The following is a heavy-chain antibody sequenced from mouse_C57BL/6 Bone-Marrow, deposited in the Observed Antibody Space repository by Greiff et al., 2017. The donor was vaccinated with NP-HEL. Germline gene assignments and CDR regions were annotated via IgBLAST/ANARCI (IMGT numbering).Heavy chain of an antibody. D-gene: IGHD4-1*02. V-gene: IGHV1-53*01. CDR3: ARTGNGDGNWYFDV. J-gene: IGHJ1*03. CDR1: GYTFPNYW. Sequence: QVQLQQPGTELVKPGASVKLSCKASGYTFPNYWLHWVKQRPGHGLEWIGNINPSNGGSNYNAKFKSKATLTVDKSSSTAYMQLSSLTSEDSAVYDCARTGNGDGNWYFDVWGRGTTVTVTS. CDR2: INPSNGGS.